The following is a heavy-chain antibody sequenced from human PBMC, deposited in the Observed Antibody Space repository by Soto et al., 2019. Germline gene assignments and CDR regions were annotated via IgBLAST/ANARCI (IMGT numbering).Heavy chain of an antibody. CDR3: ARVRSNPLYYDFWSGYRPEYYFDY. Sequence: SETLSLTCAVYGGSFSGYYWSWIRQPPGKGLEWIGEINHSGSTNYNPSLKSRVTISVDTSKNQFSLKLSSVTAADTAVYYCARVRSNPLYYDFWSGYRPEYYFDYWGQGTLVTVSS. D-gene: IGHD3-3*01. CDR1: GGSFSGYY. V-gene: IGHV4-34*01. J-gene: IGHJ4*02. CDR2: INHSGST.